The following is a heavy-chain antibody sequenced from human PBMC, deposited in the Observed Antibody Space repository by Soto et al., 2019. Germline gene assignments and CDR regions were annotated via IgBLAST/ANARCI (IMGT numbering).Heavy chain of an antibody. CDR2: IIPIFGTA. D-gene: IGHD2-15*01. CDR1: GGTFSSYA. J-gene: IGHJ6*03. Sequence: ASVKVSCKASGGTFSSYAISWVRQAPGQGLEWMGGIIPIFGTANYAQKFQGRVTITADESTSTAYMELSSLRSEDTAVYYCARANCSGGSCYSVTYYYYYYMDVWGKGTTVTVSS. CDR3: ARANCSGGSCYSVTYYYYYYMDV. V-gene: IGHV1-69*13.